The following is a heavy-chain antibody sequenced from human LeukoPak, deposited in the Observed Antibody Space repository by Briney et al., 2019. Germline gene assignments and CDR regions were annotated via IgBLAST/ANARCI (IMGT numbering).Heavy chain of an antibody. V-gene: IGHV1-69*05. Sequence: ASVKVSCKASGGTFSSYAISWVRQAPEQGLEWMGRIIPIFGTANYAQKFQGRVTITTDESTSTAYMELSSLRSEDTAVYYCAREDCSGGSCYHDYWGQGTLVTVSS. CDR2: IIPIFGTA. J-gene: IGHJ4*02. D-gene: IGHD2-15*01. CDR1: GGTFSSYA. CDR3: AREDCSGGSCYHDY.